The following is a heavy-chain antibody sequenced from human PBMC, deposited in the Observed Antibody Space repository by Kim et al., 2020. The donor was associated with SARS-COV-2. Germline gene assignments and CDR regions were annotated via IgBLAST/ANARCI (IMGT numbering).Heavy chain of an antibody. D-gene: IGHD3-3*01. CDR2: ISYDGSNK. Sequence: GGSLRLSCAASGFTFSSYAMHWVRQAPGKGLEWVAVISYDGSNKYYADSVKGRFTISRDNSKNTLYLQMNSLRAEDTAVYYCAREGAIFGVVTGIYYYYGMDVWGQGTTVTVSS. CDR1: GFTFSSYA. J-gene: IGHJ6*02. V-gene: IGHV3-30-3*01. CDR3: AREGAIFGVVTGIYYYYGMDV.